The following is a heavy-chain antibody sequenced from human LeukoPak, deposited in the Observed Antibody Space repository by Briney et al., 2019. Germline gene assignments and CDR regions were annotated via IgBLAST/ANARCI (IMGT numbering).Heavy chain of an antibody. CDR1: GGTFSSYA. J-gene: IGHJ3*02. D-gene: IGHD3-22*01. CDR2: IIPIFGTA. CDR3: GRRYYDSSELAFDI. Sequence: SVKVSCKASGGTFSSYAISWVRQAPGQGLEWMGGIIPIFGTANYAQKFQGRVTITADESTSTAYMELSSLRSEDTAVYYCGRRYYDSSELAFDIWGQGTMVTVSS. V-gene: IGHV1-69*13.